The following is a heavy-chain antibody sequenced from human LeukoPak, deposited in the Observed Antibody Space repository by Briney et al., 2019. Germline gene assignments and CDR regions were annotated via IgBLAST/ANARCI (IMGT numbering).Heavy chain of an antibody. CDR2: IYYSGRT. Sequence: SETLSLTCSVSGGSISSYYWSWIRQPPGKGLEWIGYIYYSGRTNYNPSLKSRVTISVDTSKNQFSLTLSSVTAADTAVYYCATRYCSGGSCPNYYYYYINVWGKGTTVTISS. CDR3: ATRYCSGGSCPNYYYYYINV. J-gene: IGHJ6*03. V-gene: IGHV4-59*01. CDR1: GGSISSYY. D-gene: IGHD2-15*01.